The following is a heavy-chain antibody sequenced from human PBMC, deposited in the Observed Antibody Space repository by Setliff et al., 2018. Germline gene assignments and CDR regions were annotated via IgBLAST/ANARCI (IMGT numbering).Heavy chain of an antibody. V-gene: IGHV1-18*01. CDR3: ARVLFHCSSTSCYLDAFDI. D-gene: IGHD2-2*01. CDR1: GYTFTSYG. CDR2: ISAYNGNT. J-gene: IGHJ3*02. Sequence: ASVKVSCKASGYTFTSYGISWVRQAPGQGLEWMGWISAYNGNTNYAQKPQCRVTMTTDTSTSTAYMELRSLRSDDTAVYYCARVLFHCSSTSCYLDAFDIWGQGTMVTVSS.